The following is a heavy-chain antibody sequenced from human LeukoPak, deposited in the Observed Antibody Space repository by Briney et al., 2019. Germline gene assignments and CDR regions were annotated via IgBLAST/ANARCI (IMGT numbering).Heavy chain of an antibody. J-gene: IGHJ4*02. Sequence: VASVKVSCKASGYTFTSYGISWVRQAPGQGLEWMGWISAYNGNTNYAQKLQGRVTMTTDTSTSTAYMELRSLRSDDTAVYYCARSGPNPTDKVGAKRYLVDYWGQGTLVTVSS. CDR1: GYTFTSYG. V-gene: IGHV1-18*01. CDR2: ISAYNGNT. D-gene: IGHD1-26*01. CDR3: ARSGPNPTDKVGAKRYLVDY.